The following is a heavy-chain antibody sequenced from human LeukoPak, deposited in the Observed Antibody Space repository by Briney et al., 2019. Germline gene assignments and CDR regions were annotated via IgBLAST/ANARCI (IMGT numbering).Heavy chain of an antibody. V-gene: IGHV3-33*06. CDR3: AKDIQWGFDYTNSLDS. CDR2: IWSDGTNK. J-gene: IGHJ4*02. Sequence: GESLRLSCVASGFMFSHHGMHWVRQAPGKGLEWVAVIWSDGTNKFYSDSVKGRFAISRDNSNGMVYLQMNGLRVDDTALYYCAKDIQWGFDYTNSLDSWGQGTLVIVSS. D-gene: IGHD4-11*01. CDR1: GFMFSHHG.